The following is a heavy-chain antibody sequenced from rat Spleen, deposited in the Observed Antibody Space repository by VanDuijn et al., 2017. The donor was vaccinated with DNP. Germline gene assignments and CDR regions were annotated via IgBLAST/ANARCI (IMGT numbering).Heavy chain of an antibody. CDR2: INTDGGST. V-gene: IGHV5-58*01. J-gene: IGHJ1*01. CDR3: AKRNNYWYFDF. Sequence: EVQLVETGGGLVQSGRSLKLSCIASGFTFSSYWMYWIRQAPGKGLEWVASINTDGGSTYYPDSVKGRFTISRDNAENTVYLQMNSLRSEDTATDYGAKRNNYWYFDFWGPGTMVTVSS. CDR1: GFTFSSYW.